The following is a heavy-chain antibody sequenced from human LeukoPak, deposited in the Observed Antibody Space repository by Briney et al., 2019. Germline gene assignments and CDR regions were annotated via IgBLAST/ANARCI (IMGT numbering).Heavy chain of an antibody. CDR1: GLIFSSYA. CDR3: VKDSSTTSWYFAFDV. V-gene: IGHV3-23*01. J-gene: IGHJ3*01. D-gene: IGHD2-2*01. Sequence: GGSLRLSCAASGLIFSSYAMTWVRQAPGKGLEWVSSFGLYGGTTHYADSVRGRFTISRDNSKNTLYLQMTSLRADDTAVYYCVKDSSTTSWYFAFDVWGQGTMVAVSS. CDR2: FGLYGGTT.